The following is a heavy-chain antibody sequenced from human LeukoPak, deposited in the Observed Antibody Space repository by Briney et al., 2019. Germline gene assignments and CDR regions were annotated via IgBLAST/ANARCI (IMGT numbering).Heavy chain of an antibody. CDR3: AGASDYDSRDYHFDY. CDR2: INPNSGGT. CDR1: GYTFTGYQ. D-gene: IGHD3-22*01. V-gene: IGHV1-2*02. J-gene: IGHJ4*02. Sequence: ASVKASCKASGYTFTGYQTNWVRQAPGQGLEWMGWINPNSGGTKYAQKFQGRVTITTNTSISTAYMELSSLRSDDTAVYYCAGASDYDSRDYHFDYWGQGTLVTVSS.